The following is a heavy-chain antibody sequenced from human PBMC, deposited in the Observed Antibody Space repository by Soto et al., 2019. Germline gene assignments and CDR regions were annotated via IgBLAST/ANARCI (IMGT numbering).Heavy chain of an antibody. CDR2: ITGTGGNA. CDR3: ARIRGYWYGLDV. Sequence: EVQLLESGGGLVQPGGSLRLSCAASGFPLSTYGMTLVRQAPGKGLEWVSAITGTGGNAYYVDSVKGRFTSSRDNSKNMLYLQVNSLRVEDTAVYYCARIRGYWYGLDVWGQGTTVTVSS. J-gene: IGHJ6*02. V-gene: IGHV3-23*01. CDR1: GFPLSTYG.